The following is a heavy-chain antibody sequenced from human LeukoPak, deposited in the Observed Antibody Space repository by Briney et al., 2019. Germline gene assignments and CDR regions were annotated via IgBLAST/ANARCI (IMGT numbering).Heavy chain of an antibody. Sequence: SETLSLTCTVSGGSISNYYWSWIRQPPGKGLEWIGYIYYSGNTDYNPSLKSRVTISVDTSKNQVSLKLSSVTAADTAVYYCARRERSGSPFQDWGQGTLVTVSS. J-gene: IGHJ1*01. D-gene: IGHD2-15*01. CDR1: GGSISNYY. CDR2: IYYSGNT. CDR3: ARRERSGSPFQD. V-gene: IGHV4-59*08.